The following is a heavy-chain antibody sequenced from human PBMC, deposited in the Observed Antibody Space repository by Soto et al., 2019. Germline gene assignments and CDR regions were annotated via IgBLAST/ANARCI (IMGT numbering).Heavy chain of an antibody. CDR2: IIPISGTA. CDR3: ARSQGSSTSLEIYYYYYYGMDV. V-gene: IGHV1-69*01. D-gene: IGHD2-2*01. Sequence: QVQLVQSGAEVKKPGSSVKVSCKASGGTFSSYAISWVRQAPGQGLEWMGGIIPISGTANYAQKFQGRVTITADESTSTAYMELSSLRSEDTAGYYGARSQGSSTSLEIYYYYYYGMDVWGQGTTVTVSS. J-gene: IGHJ6*02. CDR1: GGTFSSYA.